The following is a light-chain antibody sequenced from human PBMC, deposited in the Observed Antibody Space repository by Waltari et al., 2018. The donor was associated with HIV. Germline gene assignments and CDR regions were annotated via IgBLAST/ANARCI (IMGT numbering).Light chain of an antibody. Sequence: SYELTQPLSVSVALGQTARIACGGNNIGTKNVHWYQQKPGQAPVLVSYRDSSRPSGIPERFSGSNSGNTATLTSSRAQGGDEADYYCQVWDSSTVLFGGGTKLTVL. CDR3: QVWDSSTVL. V-gene: IGLV3-9*01. CDR1: NIGTKN. CDR2: RDS. J-gene: IGLJ2*01.